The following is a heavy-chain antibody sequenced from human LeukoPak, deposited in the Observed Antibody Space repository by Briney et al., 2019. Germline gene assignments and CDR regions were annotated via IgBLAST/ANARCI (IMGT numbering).Heavy chain of an antibody. CDR3: VKEASKTFGIYTADY. D-gene: IGHD3-16*01. V-gene: IGHV3-23*01. CDR1: GFTFSSSA. Sequence: PGGSLRLSCAASGFTFSSSAMGWVRRAPQKGLERVSAIPASGPKTYYTGSVRGRFTISRDNSKNTVYLQMQSLRAEDTAVYYCVKEASKTFGIYTADYWGQGTLVTVSS. CDR2: IPASGPKT. J-gene: IGHJ4*02.